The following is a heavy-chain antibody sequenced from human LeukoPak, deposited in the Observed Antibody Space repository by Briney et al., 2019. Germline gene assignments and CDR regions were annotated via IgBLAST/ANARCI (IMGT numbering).Heavy chain of an antibody. CDR2: ISPYNCNT. Sequence: ASVKVSCKASVYEFTSVGITWVRRPPGQGLEWMGWISPYNCNTRYPQKFQGRVAMTTDKSSTTAYMELRGLRFNDSDVYYCARVAPGSGWYFDYWGQGNLVTVSS. D-gene: IGHD6-19*01. J-gene: IGHJ4*02. V-gene: IGHV1-18*01. CDR3: ARVAPGSGWYFDY. CDR1: VYEFTSVG.